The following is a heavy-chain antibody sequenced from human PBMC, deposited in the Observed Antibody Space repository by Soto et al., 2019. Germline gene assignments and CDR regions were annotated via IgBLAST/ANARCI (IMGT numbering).Heavy chain of an antibody. CDR1: GFTFSSHA. D-gene: IGHD3-16*02. J-gene: IGHJ4*02. CDR3: AKALGELSPESYDY. Sequence: QVQLVESGGGVVQPGRSLRLSCAASGFTFSSHAMHWVRQAPGKGLEWVAVISYDGSDKYYADSVKGRFTISRDNSKNTLKLQMNSLRADDTAVYYCAKALGELSPESYDYWGQGTLITVSS. CDR2: ISYDGSDK. V-gene: IGHV3-30*18.